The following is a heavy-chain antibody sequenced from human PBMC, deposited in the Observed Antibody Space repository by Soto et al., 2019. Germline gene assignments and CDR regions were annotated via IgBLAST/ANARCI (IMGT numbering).Heavy chain of an antibody. CDR3: TKASRAYEPTGLFFDS. CDR2: ISAYNGNI. CDR1: AYTFTNYG. Sequence: ASVKVSCKASAYTFTNYGISWVRQAPGQGLEWMGWISAYNGNINYAQKFRGRVTMTTDTSTSSAYLEVRSLRADDSAMYYCTKASRAYEPTGLFFDSWGQGTLVTVSS. J-gene: IGHJ4*02. D-gene: IGHD2-8*02. V-gene: IGHV1-18*01.